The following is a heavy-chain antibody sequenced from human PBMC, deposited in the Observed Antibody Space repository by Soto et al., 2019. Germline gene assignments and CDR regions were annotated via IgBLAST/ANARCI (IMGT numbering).Heavy chain of an antibody. CDR3: ARTQLGNFDY. V-gene: IGHV4-59*01. CDR1: GGSISTFY. D-gene: IGHD7-27*01. CDR2: IYYTGST. J-gene: IGHJ4*02. Sequence: QVHLQDLGPGLVKPSETLSLTCAVSGGSISTFYWSWIRQPPGKGLEWIGYIYYTGSTNYNPSLKSRVTISVDTSKNQFSLKLSSVTAADTAVYYCARTQLGNFDYWGQGTLVTVSS.